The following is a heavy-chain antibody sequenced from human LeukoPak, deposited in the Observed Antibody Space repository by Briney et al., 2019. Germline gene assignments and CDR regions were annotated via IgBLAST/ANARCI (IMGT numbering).Heavy chain of an antibody. Sequence: RASVKVSCKASGYTFTGYYMHWVRQAPGQGLEWMGWISAYNGNTNYAQKLQGRVTMTTDTSTSTAYMELRSLRSDDTAVYYCARGDYGDYWGQGTLVTVSS. D-gene: IGHD4-17*01. CDR1: GYTFTGYY. CDR2: ISAYNGNT. CDR3: ARGDYGDY. J-gene: IGHJ4*02. V-gene: IGHV1-18*04.